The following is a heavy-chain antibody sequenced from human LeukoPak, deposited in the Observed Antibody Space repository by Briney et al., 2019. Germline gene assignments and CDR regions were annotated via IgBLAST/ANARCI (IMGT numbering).Heavy chain of an antibody. CDR2: IYHSGST. CDR3: ARADYDILTGYSYWYFDL. CDR1: GGSISSGGYS. D-gene: IGHD3-9*01. V-gene: IGHV4-30-2*01. J-gene: IGHJ2*01. Sequence: SQTLSLTCAVSGGSISSGGYSWSWIRQPPGKGLERIGSIYHSGSTYYNPSLKSRVTISVDRSKNQLSLKLRSVTAADTAVYYCARADYDILTGYSYWYFDLWGRGTLVTVSS.